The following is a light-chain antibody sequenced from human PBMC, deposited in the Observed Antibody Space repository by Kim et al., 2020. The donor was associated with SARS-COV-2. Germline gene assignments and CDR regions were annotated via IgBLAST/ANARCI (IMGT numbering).Light chain of an antibody. CDR3: QQYNNWPLT. CDR2: GAS. V-gene: IGKV3-15*01. CDR1: KSVSSN. Sequence: EIVMTQSPATLSVSPGERATLSCRASKSVSSNLAWYQQKPGQAPRFLIYGASTRATGIPARFSGSGSGTEFTLTISSLQSEDFAVYYCQQYNNWPLTFGGGTKVDIK. J-gene: IGKJ4*01.